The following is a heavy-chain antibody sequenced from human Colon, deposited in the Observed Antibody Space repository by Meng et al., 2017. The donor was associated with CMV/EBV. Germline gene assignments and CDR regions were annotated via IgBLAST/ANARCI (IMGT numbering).Heavy chain of an antibody. CDR3: ARARWGDFEY. V-gene: IGHV4-61*01. J-gene: IGHJ4*02. CDR2: LYYTGTT. Sequence: SETLSLTCTVSGASVSSGSYFWSWIRQPPGKGLEWIAFLYYTGTTNYSPSLKSRVTISLDTSKNQFSLKLNSVTAADTAVYYCARARWGDFEYWGQGALVTVSS. CDR1: GASVSSGSYF. D-gene: IGHD2-21*01.